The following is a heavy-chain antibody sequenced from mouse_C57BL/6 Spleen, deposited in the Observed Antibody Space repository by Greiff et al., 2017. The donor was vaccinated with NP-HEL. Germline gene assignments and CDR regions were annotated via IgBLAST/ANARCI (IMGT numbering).Heavy chain of an antibody. CDR3: AMGSFDY. J-gene: IGHJ2*01. CDR2: IYPGDGDT. Sequence: VQGVESGPELVKPGASVKISCKASGYAFSSSWMNWVKQRPGKGLEWIGRIYPGDGDTNYNGKFKGKATLTADKSSSTAYMQLSSLTSEDSAVYFCAMGSFDYWGQGTTLTVSS. V-gene: IGHV1-82*01. CDR1: GYAFSSSW.